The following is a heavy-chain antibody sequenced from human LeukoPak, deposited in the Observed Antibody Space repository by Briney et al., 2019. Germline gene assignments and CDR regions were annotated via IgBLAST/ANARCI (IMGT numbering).Heavy chain of an antibody. D-gene: IGHD1-26*01. V-gene: IGHV3-7*04. CDR3: ARYSGSYSKVDY. CDR1: GFTFINYW. J-gene: IGHJ4*02. CDR2: IKQDGGVE. Sequence: GGSLRLSCAASGFTFINYWMSWVRQAPGKGLDWVADIKQDGGVEYYVDSVRGRFTISRDNAKNSLSLQMNSLRAEDTAVYYCARYSGSYSKVDYWGQGTLVTVSS.